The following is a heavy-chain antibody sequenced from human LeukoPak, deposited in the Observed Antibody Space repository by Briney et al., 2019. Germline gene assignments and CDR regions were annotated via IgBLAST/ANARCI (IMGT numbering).Heavy chain of an antibody. D-gene: IGHD4-17*01. Sequence: ASVKVSCKASGGTFSSYAISWVRQAPGQGLEWMGRIIPIFGTANYAQKFQGRVTITADESTSTAYMELSSLRSEDTAVYYCARDQSGYYGDYVYFDYWGQGTLVTVSP. CDR2: IIPIFGTA. CDR3: ARDQSGYYGDYVYFDY. V-gene: IGHV1-69*13. J-gene: IGHJ4*02. CDR1: GGTFSSYA.